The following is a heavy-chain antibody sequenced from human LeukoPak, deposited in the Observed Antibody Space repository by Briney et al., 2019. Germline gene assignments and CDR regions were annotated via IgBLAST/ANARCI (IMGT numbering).Heavy chain of an antibody. D-gene: IGHD2-2*01. CDR1: GGSISSYY. CDR2: IYYSGST. V-gene: IGHV4-59*01. J-gene: IGHJ5*02. Sequence: SETLSLTCTVSGGSISSYYWSWIRQPPGKGLEWIGYIYYSGSTNYNPSLKSRVTISVDTSKNQFSLKLSSVTAADTAVYYCARERLVVVVPAANLNWFDPWGQGTLVTVSS. CDR3: ARERLVVVVPAANLNWFDP.